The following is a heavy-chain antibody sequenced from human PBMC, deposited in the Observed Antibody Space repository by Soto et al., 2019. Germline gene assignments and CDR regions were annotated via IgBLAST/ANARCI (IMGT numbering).Heavy chain of an antibody. V-gene: IGHV3-48*02. CDR2: ISSSSSTI. Sequence: GGSLRLSCAASGFTFSSYSMNWVRQAPGKGLEWVSYISSSSSTIYYADSVKGRFTISRDNAKNSLYLQMNSLRDEDTAVYYCANLVVASYYCYGIDVWRQGTTVPVSS. J-gene: IGHJ6*01. CDR1: GFTFSSYS. D-gene: IGHD2-15*01. CDR3: ANLVVASYYCYGIDV.